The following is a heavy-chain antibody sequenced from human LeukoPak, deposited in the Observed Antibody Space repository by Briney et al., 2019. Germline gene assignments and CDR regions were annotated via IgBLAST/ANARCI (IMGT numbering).Heavy chain of an antibody. Sequence: ASVKVSCKASGYTFTGYYMHWVRQAPGQGLEWMGWINPNSGGTNYAQKFQGRVTMTRDTSISTAYMELSRLRSDDTAVYYCARDKRFLEWLGGDWGQGTLVTVSS. J-gene: IGHJ4*02. V-gene: IGHV1-2*02. CDR3: ARDKRFLEWLGGD. CDR1: GYTFTGYY. D-gene: IGHD3-3*01. CDR2: INPNSGGT.